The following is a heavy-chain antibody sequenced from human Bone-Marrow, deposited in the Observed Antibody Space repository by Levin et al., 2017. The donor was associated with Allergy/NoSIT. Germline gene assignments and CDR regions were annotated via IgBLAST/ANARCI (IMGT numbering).Heavy chain of an antibody. D-gene: IGHD1-1*01. CDR2: INAKSGGT. CDR3: AREGGSATSSNNLDNWFDP. J-gene: IGHJ5*02. Sequence: ASVKVSCKASGYPFTGYYLHWVRQAPGQGLEWMGWINAKSGGTRFARKFLGRVTLTTDTSTNTVYMELSRLTSDDTAMYFCAREGGSATSSNNLDNWFDPWGQGTVVTVSS. CDR1: GYPFTGYY. V-gene: IGHV1-2*02.